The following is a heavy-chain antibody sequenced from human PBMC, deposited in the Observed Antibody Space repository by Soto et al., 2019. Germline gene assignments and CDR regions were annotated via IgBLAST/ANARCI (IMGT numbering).Heavy chain of an antibody. CDR2: LSGSGTST. Sequence: SLRLSCAASGFSFVNYAMNWVRQAPGKGLEWVSGLSGSGTSTYYADSVKGRFAISRDNSRDTLFLQMNSLTADDTAVYYCAKATTNGGWFNPFDSWGQGALVTVSS. CDR1: GFSFVNYA. D-gene: IGHD6-19*01. J-gene: IGHJ4*02. V-gene: IGHV3-23*01. CDR3: AKATTNGGWFNPFDS.